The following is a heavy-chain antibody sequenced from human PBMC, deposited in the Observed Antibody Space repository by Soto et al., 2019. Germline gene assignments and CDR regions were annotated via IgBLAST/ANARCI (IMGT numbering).Heavy chain of an antibody. D-gene: IGHD2-15*01. J-gene: IGHJ6*02. CDR2: IYYSGSP. CDR1: GASISNYY. Sequence: SETLSLTCTVSGASISNYYWSWVRQPPGKGLEWIGYIYYSGSPNYNPSLKSRVTTSVDTSKNQFSLKLTSVTAADTAVYYCARAGYCSGGSCAYNYYGMDVWGQGTTGTVSS. V-gene: IGHV4-59*01. CDR3: ARAGYCSGGSCAYNYYGMDV.